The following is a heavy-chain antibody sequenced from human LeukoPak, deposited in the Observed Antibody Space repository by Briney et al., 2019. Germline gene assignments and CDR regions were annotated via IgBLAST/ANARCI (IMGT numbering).Heavy chain of an antibody. J-gene: IGHJ5*02. Sequence: ASVKVSCKASGYTFTGYYMHWVRQAPGQGLEWMGWINPNSGGTNYAQKFRGRVTMTRDTSISTAYMELSRLRSDDTAVYYCARASGYYGSGSYYNWFDPWGQGTLVTVSS. CDR1: GYTFTGYY. D-gene: IGHD3-10*01. CDR2: INPNSGGT. V-gene: IGHV1-2*02. CDR3: ARASGYYGSGSYYNWFDP.